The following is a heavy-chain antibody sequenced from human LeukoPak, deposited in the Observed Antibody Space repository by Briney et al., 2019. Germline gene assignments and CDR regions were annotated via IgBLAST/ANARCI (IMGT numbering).Heavy chain of an antibody. J-gene: IGHJ6*04. CDR3: ASLYSSRVLDV. CDR2: ISSSGSTI. V-gene: IGHV3-48*04. Sequence: GGSLRLSCAASGFNFSTYSMNWVRQAPGKGLEWVSYISSSGSTIYYADSVKGRFTISRDNAKNSLYLQMNSLRAEDTAVYYCASLYSSRVLDVWGKGTTVTVSS. D-gene: IGHD6-13*01. CDR1: GFNFSTYS.